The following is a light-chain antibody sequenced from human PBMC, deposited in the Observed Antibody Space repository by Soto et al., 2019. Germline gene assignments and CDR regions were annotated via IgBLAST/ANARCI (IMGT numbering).Light chain of an antibody. J-gene: IGKJ1*01. Sequence: EIVLTQSPGTLSLSPGERATLSCRASQSVSSSYLAWYQQKPGQAPRLLIYGASSRATGIPDRVSGSGSGTDVTLTISRLEPEDCAAYYCQQDGSSPWTFGQGTKVEIK. V-gene: IGKV3-20*01. CDR1: QSVSSSY. CDR3: QQDGSSPWT. CDR2: GAS.